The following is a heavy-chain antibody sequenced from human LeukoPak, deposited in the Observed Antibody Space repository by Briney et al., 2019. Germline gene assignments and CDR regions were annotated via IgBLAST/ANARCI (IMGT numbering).Heavy chain of an antibody. CDR3: ARGGVCSGGNCYYYFDY. J-gene: IGHJ4*02. CDR2: IRSSSHSDAT. D-gene: IGHD2-15*01. CDR1: GFTFTGSA. Sequence: GGSLRLSCAASGFTFTGSAMHWVPQASGKGLEWFGRIRSSSHSDATAYAESVKGRFTISRDDSKKTAYLQMNSLKTEDTAVYYCARGGVCSGGNCYYYFDYWGQGTLVTVSS. V-gene: IGHV3-73*01.